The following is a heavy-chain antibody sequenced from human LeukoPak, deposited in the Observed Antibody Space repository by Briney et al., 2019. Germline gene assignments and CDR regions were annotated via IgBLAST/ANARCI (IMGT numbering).Heavy chain of an antibody. CDR3: ARRLWDTTDFDY. CDR2: ISSTGTTK. CDR1: GFSFSDYY. Sequence: GGSLRLSCEASGFSFSDYYMSWIRQAPGKGLEWLSYISSTGTTKSYADSVKGRFTISRDNAKKSLNLQMNSLRAEDTAVYYCARRLWDTTDFDYWGQGTLVTVSS. V-gene: IGHV3-11*04. J-gene: IGHJ4*02. D-gene: IGHD2-21*01.